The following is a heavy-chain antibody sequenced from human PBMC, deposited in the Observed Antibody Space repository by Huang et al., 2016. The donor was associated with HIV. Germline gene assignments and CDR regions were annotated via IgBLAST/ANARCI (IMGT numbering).Heavy chain of an antibody. CDR3: ARDRITQCNGGRCYSDWSDP. D-gene: IGHD2-15*01. V-gene: IGHV4-30-4*08. CDR2: IYYPGTT. CDR1: GDSISRGGYL. Sequence: QVQPQESGPGPVKPSQTLSLTCTVSGDSISRGGYLWSWIRQSPGKGLEWIGSIYYPGTTSYNPSLRSRVTMSVDTSKNQFSLRLTSVTAEDTAVYYCARDRITQCNGGRCYSDWSDPWGQGTLVIVSS. J-gene: IGHJ5*02.